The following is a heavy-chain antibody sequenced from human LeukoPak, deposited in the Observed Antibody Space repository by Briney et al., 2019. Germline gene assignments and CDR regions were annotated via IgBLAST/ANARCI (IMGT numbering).Heavy chain of an antibody. D-gene: IGHD6-13*01. CDR1: GDTFSSYT. CDR2: IIPMFGTA. Sequence: SVKVSCKASGDTFSSYTINWVRQVPGQGLEWMGGIIPMFGTANYAQNFQDRVTITADKSTSTTYMELNSLRSEDTAVYYCARNRFPSIAATGTNWFDPWGQGTLVTVSS. J-gene: IGHJ5*02. CDR3: ARNRFPSIAATGTNWFDP. V-gene: IGHV1-69*06.